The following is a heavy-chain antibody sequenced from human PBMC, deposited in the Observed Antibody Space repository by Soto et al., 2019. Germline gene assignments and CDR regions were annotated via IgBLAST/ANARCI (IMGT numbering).Heavy chain of an antibody. J-gene: IGHJ4*02. Sequence: EVQLEESGGALVQPGRSLRLSCAASGFTFDDYAMHWVRQVLGKGLEWVSSISWNSGNIGYADSVKGRFTTSRDNAKNSLNLKMNSLRPEDTALYYCVRSKGGYSYGTPFDDWGQGTLVTVSS. V-gene: IGHV3-9*01. CDR1: GFTFDDYA. CDR3: VRSKGGYSYGTPFDD. CDR2: ISWNSGNI. D-gene: IGHD5-18*01.